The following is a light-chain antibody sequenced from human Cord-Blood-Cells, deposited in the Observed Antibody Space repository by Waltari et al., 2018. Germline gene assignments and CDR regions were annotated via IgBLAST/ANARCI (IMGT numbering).Light chain of an antibody. Sequence: QAVLTQPSSLSASPGASASLTCTLRSGINVGTYRIYWYQQKPGSPPQYLLRYKSDSDKQQGSEIPSRFSGSKDASANAGILLISGLQSEDEADYYCMIWHSSFWVFGGGTKLTVL. CDR1: SGINVGTYR. CDR2: YKSDSDK. V-gene: IGLV5-45*02. CDR3: MIWHSSFWV. J-gene: IGLJ3*02.